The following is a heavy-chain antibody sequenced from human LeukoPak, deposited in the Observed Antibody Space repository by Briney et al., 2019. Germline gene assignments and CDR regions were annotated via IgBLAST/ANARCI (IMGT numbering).Heavy chain of an antibody. V-gene: IGHV3-30-3*01. CDR2: ISYDGSNK. CDR3: ARDPDMVRGVKYYYYYYGMDV. D-gene: IGHD3-10*01. CDR1: GFTFSGYT. Sequence: GWSLRLSCAASGFTFSGYTVHWVRQAPGKGLEWVAVISYDGSNKYYADSVKGRFTISRDNSKNTLYLQMNSLRAEDTAVYYCARDPDMVRGVKYYYYYYGMDVWGQGTTVTVSS. J-gene: IGHJ6*02.